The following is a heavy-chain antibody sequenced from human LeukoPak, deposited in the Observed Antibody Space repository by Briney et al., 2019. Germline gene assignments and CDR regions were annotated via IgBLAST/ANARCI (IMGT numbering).Heavy chain of an antibody. CDR2: INTNTGNP. J-gene: IGHJ4*02. Sequence: ASVKVSCEASGYTFTSYAMNWVRQAPGQGLEWMGWINTNTGNPTYAQGFTGRFVFSLDTSVSTAYLQISSLKAEDTAVYYCARDVERGTYYYDSSGYPSLDYWGQGTLVTVSS. CDR1: GYTFTSYA. D-gene: IGHD3-22*01. CDR3: ARDVERGTYYYDSSGYPSLDY. V-gene: IGHV7-4-1*02.